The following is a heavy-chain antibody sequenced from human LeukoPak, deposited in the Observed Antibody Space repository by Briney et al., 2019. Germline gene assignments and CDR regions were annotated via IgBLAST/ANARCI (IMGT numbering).Heavy chain of an antibody. J-gene: IGHJ4*02. D-gene: IGHD5-12*01. CDR2: IDWDDDK. CDR3: ARMVATDFDY. CDR1: GVSLTTGGMR. Sequence: ESGPALSKPPPPLTLTRTFPGVSLTTGGMRVSWIRQPPEKALEWLARIDWDDDKLYSASLSTRLTISKDSSKNQVVLTMTNMDPVDTATYYCARMVATDFDYWGQGTLVTVSS. V-gene: IGHV2-70*04.